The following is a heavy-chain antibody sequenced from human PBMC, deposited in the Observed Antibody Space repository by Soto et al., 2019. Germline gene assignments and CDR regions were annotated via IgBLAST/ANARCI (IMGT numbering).Heavy chain of an antibody. Sequence: PGGSLRLSCTASGFTFSSYAMSWVRQAPGKGLEWVSAISGSGGSRYYADSVKGWFTISRDNSKNTLYLQMDSQRAEDTDVYYCAKEVQLERLPYYYGMDVWGQGTRVTVSS. CDR2: ISGSGGSR. J-gene: IGHJ6*02. D-gene: IGHD1-1*01. CDR3: AKEVQLERLPYYYGMDV. V-gene: IGHV3-23*01. CDR1: GFTFSSYA.